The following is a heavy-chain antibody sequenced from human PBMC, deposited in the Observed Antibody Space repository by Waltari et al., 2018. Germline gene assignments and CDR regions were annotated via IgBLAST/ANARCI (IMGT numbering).Heavy chain of an antibody. CDR3: ARTRNIVGATPPDY. V-gene: IGHV4-39*01. J-gene: IGHJ4*02. Sequence: QLQLQESGPGLVKPSETLSLTCTVSGGSISSSSYYWGWIRQPPGKGLEWIGSIYYSGSTYDNPSRKSRVTISVDTSKNQCSLKLSSGTAADTAVYYCARTRNIVGATPPDYWGQGTLVTVSS. CDR1: GGSISSSSYY. D-gene: IGHD1-26*01. CDR2: IYYSGST.